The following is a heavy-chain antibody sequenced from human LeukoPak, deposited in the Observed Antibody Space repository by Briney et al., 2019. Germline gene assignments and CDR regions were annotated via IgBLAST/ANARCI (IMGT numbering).Heavy chain of an antibody. D-gene: IGHD3-16*01. CDR1: GGSISSGGYS. CDR3: AREVGGGQKQTPRRGPCNWFDP. CDR2: IYHSGST. J-gene: IGHJ5*02. Sequence: SQTLSLTCAVSGGSISSGGYSWSWIRQPPGKGLEWIGYIYHSGSTYYNPSLKSRVTISVDRSKNQFSLKLSSVTAADTAVYYCAREVGGGQKQTPRRGPCNWFDPWGQGTLVTVSS. V-gene: IGHV4-30-2*01.